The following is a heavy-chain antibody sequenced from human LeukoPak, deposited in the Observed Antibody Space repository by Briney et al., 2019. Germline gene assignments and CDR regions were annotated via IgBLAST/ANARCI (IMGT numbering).Heavy chain of an antibody. Sequence: GGSLRLYCAAAGFTFSSYWMHWVRHAPGKGLVWVSRINSDGSSTTYADSVKGRFTISRDNAKNTLYLQMNSLRAEDTAVYYCAREAPEDIVVITDDAFDIWGQGTMVTVSS. CDR2: INSDGSST. J-gene: IGHJ3*02. CDR3: AREAPEDIVVITDDAFDI. D-gene: IGHD3-22*01. CDR1: GFTFSSYW. V-gene: IGHV3-74*03.